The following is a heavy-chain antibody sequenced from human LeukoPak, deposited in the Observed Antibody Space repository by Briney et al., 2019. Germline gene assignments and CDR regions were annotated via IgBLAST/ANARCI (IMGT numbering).Heavy chain of an antibody. Sequence: SETLSLTCTVSGGSISISSYYWGWIRQPPGKGLGWIGSIYYSGSTYYNPSLKSRVTISVDTSKNQFSLKLSSVTAADTAVYYCARRAAAGDPFDYWGQGTLVTVSS. CDR1: GGSISISSYY. D-gene: IGHD6-13*01. CDR2: IYYSGST. J-gene: IGHJ4*02. V-gene: IGHV4-39*01. CDR3: ARRAAAGDPFDY.